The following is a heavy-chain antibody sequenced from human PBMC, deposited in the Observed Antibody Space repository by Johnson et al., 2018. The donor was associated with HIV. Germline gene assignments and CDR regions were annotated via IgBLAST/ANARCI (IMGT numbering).Heavy chain of an antibody. CDR3: AKVSRDDAFDI. CDR1: GFTFSSYG. J-gene: IGHJ3*02. CDR2: ISYDGSNK. V-gene: IGHV3-30*18. Sequence: QVQLVESGGGVVQPGRSLRLSCAASGFTFSSYGMHWVRQAPGNGLEWVAVISYDGSNKYYADSVKGRFTISRDNSKNTLYLQMNSLRAEDTSVYYCAKVSRDDAFDIWGQGTIVTVSS.